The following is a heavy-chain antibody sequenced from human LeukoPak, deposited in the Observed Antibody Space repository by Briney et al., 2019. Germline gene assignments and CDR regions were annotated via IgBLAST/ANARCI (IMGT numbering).Heavy chain of an antibody. J-gene: IGHJ4*02. V-gene: IGHV4-59*08. CDR2: INYNGNT. CDR3: ACLSVAHNNYFDY. D-gene: IGHD6-19*01. Sequence: SETLSLTCTVSSGSISTYYWSWIRQPPGRDLEWVGDINYNGNTKYNPSLQSRVTLSVNASKNQFSLRLTSVSATNTAVYYCACLSVAHNNYFDYWGQGILVSVS. CDR1: SGSISTYY.